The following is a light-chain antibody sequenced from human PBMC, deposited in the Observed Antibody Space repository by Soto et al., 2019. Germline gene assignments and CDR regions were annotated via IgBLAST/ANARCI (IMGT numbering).Light chain of an antibody. V-gene: IGKV3-11*01. J-gene: IGKJ5*01. CDR3: QVRTNWSIA. CDR2: DAS. CDR1: QSVSSY. Sequence: ELVLTQSPATLSLSPGERSTLSCRAGQSVSSYLAWYQQKPGQVPRLLIYDASNRATGIPARFSGTGSGTDFTLTINSLEPEDFAVYYCQVRTNWSIAFGRGTRLEIK.